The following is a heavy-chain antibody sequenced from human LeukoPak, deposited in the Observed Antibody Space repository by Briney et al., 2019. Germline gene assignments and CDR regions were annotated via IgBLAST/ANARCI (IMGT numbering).Heavy chain of an antibody. CDR3: ARDDYYDSSGYYYGEDAFDI. CDR1: GGSISSSSYY. Sequence: ASETLSLTCTVSGGSISSSSYYWGWIRQPPGKGLEWIGSIYYSGSTYYNPSLKSRVTISVDTSKNQFSLKLSSVTAADTAVYYCARDDYYDSSGYYYGEDAFDIWGQGTMVTVSS. CDR2: IYYSGST. V-gene: IGHV4-39*07. J-gene: IGHJ3*02. D-gene: IGHD3-22*01.